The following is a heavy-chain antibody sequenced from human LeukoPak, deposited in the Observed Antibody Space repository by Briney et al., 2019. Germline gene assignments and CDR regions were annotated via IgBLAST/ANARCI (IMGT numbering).Heavy chain of an antibody. D-gene: IGHD3-22*01. CDR3: ARMSPTYYYDSSGYYYPDY. J-gene: IGHJ4*02. CDR2: ISYSGST. CDR1: GDSISSYY. V-gene: IGHV4-59*01. Sequence: PSEALSLTCTVSGDSISSYYWSWIRQPPGKGLGWIGYISYSGSTNYNPSLKSRVTISVDTSKNQFSLKLSSVTAADTAVYYCARMSPTYYYDSSGYYYPDYWGQGTLVTVSS.